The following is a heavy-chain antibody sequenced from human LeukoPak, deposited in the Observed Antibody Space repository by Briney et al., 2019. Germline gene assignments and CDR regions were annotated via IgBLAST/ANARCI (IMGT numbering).Heavy chain of an antibody. V-gene: IGHV3-48*02. CDR3: ARHDYGGNSGDY. D-gene: IGHD4-23*01. J-gene: IGHJ4*02. Sequence: PGGSLRLSCAASGFTFSSYSMNWVRRAPGKGLEWVSYIGTSSSTIYYVDSVKGRFTISRDNAKNSLYLQMNSLRDEDTAVYYCARHDYGGNSGDYWGQGTLVTVSS. CDR2: IGTSSSTI. CDR1: GFTFSSYS.